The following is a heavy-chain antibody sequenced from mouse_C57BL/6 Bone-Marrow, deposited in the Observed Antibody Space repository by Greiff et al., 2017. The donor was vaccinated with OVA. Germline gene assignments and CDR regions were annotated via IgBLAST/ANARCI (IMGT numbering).Heavy chain of an antibody. CDR2: ISSGSSTI. D-gene: IGHD1-1*01. CDR3: ARDDHYYGSPFAY. V-gene: IGHV5-17*01. CDR1: GFTFSDYG. Sequence: EVQLQESGGGLVKPGGSLKLSCAASGFTFSDYGMHWVRQAPEKGLEWVAYISSGSSTIYYADTVKGRFTISRDNAKNTLFLQMTSLRSEDTAMYYCARDDHYYGSPFAYWGQGTLVTVSA. J-gene: IGHJ3*01.